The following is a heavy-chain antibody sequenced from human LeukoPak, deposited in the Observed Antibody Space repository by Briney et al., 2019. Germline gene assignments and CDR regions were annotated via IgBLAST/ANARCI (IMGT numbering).Heavy chain of an antibody. CDR2: IYSGGST. V-gene: IGHV3-66*01. J-gene: IGHJ4*02. CDR3: VRAPYSSSWYFDY. Sequence: GGSLRLSCAASGFTVSSSYMTWVRQAPGKGLEWVSVIYSGGSTHYAGSVKGRFTISRDNSKSTVYLQMNSLRAEDTAVYHCVRAPYSSSWYFDYWGQGTLVTVSS. D-gene: IGHD6-13*01. CDR1: GFTVSSSY.